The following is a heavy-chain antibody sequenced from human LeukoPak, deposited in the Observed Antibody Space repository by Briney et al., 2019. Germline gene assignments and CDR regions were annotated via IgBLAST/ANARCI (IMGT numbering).Heavy chain of an antibody. CDR2: ISSSSTI. CDR3: ARAVGIAARHFDY. D-gene: IGHD6-6*01. V-gene: IGHV3-48*02. J-gene: IGHJ4*02. Sequence: GGSLRLSCAASGFTFSSYSMNWVRQAPGKGLEWVSYISSSSTIYYADSVKGRFTISRDNAKNSLYLQMNSLRDEDTAVYYCARAVGIAARHFDYWGQGTLVTVSS. CDR1: GFTFSSYS.